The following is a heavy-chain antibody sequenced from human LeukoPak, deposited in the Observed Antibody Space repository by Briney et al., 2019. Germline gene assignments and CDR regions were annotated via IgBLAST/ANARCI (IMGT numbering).Heavy chain of an antibody. CDR3: ARDLTYYDFWSGQYYGMDV. V-gene: IGHV7-4-1*02. J-gene: IGHJ6*02. Sequence: ASVKVSCKASGYTFTSYAMNWVRQAPGQGLEWMGWINTNTGNTTYAQGFTGRFVFSLDTSVSTAYLQISSLKAEDTAVYYCARDLTYYDFWSGQYYGMDVWGQGTTVTVSS. D-gene: IGHD3-3*01. CDR1: GYTFTSYA. CDR2: INTNTGNT.